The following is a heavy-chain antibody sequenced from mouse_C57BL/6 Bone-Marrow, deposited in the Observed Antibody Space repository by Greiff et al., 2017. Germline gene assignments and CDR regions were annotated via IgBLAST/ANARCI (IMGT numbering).Heavy chain of an antibody. V-gene: IGHV1-81*01. D-gene: IGHD1-1*01. CDR2: LYPRSGNT. J-gene: IGHJ3*01. CDR1: GYTFTSYG. CDR3: ARGGDGSSYAWFAY. Sequence: VQLQQSGAELARPGASVQLSCKASGYTFTSYGISWVKQRTGQGLEWIGELYPRSGNTYYNEKFKGKATLTADKSSSTAYMELRSLTSEDSAVYFWARGGDGSSYAWFAYWGQGTLVTVSA.